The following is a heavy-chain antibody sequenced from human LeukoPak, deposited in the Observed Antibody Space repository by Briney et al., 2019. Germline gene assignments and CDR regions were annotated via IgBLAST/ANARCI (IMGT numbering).Heavy chain of an antibody. D-gene: IGHD3-16*01. CDR1: RFTFSTYG. Sequence: GGSLRLSCAASRFTFSTYGMNWVRQAPGKGLEWVSYISDSTSSKYYADSVKGRFTISRDNAKNSLYLQMNSLRDEDTAVYYCARGGGLDVWGQGATVTVSS. V-gene: IGHV3-48*02. J-gene: IGHJ6*02. CDR3: ARGGGLDV. CDR2: ISDSTSSK.